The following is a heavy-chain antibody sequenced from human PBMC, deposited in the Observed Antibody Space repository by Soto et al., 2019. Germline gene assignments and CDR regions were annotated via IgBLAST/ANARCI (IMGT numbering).Heavy chain of an antibody. CDR3: ARNPSTSWPPLYGMDV. CDR2: ISPYNGNP. J-gene: IGHJ6*02. Sequence: QGHLVQSGAEVKKPGASVKVSCKASDYTFDSYGINWVRQAPGQGLEWMGWISPYNGNPEYAQKFQGRVTMTTDTSTTTAYMELRSLRSDDTAVYYCARNPSTSWPPLYGMDVWGQGTTVTVSS. V-gene: IGHV1-18*01. CDR1: DYTFDSYG.